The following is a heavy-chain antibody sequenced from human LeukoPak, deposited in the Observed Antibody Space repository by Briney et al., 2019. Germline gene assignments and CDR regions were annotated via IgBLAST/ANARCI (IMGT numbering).Heavy chain of an antibody. D-gene: IGHD4-17*01. CDR3: ARVRDGDYYDY. Sequence: PGGSLRLSCAASGFTVSSNYMSWVRQAPGKGLEWVSVIYSGGSTYYADSVKGRFTISSDNSKNTLYLQMNSLRADDTAVYYCARVRDGDYYDYWGQGTQVTVSS. CDR2: IYSGGST. CDR1: GFTVSSNY. J-gene: IGHJ4*02. V-gene: IGHV3-66*01.